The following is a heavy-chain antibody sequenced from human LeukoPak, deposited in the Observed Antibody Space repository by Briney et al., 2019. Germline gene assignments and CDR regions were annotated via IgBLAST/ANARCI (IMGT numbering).Heavy chain of an antibody. CDR2: IRYDGSNK. CDR3: AKDLEFKYYYGSGSPPAGPIDY. V-gene: IGHV3-30*02. J-gene: IGHJ4*02. Sequence: GPLRLSCAASGFTFSSYGMHWVRQAPGKGLEWVAFIRYDGSNKYYADSVKGRFTISRDNSKNTLYLQMNSLRAEDTAVYYCAKDLEFKYYYGSGSPPAGPIDYWGQGTLVTVSS. D-gene: IGHD3-10*01. CDR1: GFTFSSYG.